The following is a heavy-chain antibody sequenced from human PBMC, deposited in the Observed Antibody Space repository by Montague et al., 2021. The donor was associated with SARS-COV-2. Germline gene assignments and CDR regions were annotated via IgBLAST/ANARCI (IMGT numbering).Heavy chain of an antibody. J-gene: IGHJ4*02. Sequence: SRRLSFAASGFTFSSYAMHWVRQAPGKGLEWVAVISYDGSNKYYADSVKGRFTISRDNSKNTLYLQMNSLRAEDTAVYYCARDWAMVRGVIRYPEDYWGQGTLVTVSS. V-gene: IGHV3-30-3*01. CDR2: ISYDGSNK. CDR1: GFTFSSYA. D-gene: IGHD3-10*01. CDR3: ARDWAMVRGVIRYPEDY.